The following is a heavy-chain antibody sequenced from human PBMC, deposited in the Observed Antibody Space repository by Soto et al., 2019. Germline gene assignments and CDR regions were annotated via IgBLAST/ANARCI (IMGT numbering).Heavy chain of an antibody. CDR1: GGSISSSSYY. D-gene: IGHD2-2*01. J-gene: IGHJ6*02. CDR3: ARLGGYCSGTSCYGYYGMDV. Sequence: PETLSLTCTVSGGSISSSSYYWGWIRQPPGKGLEWIGSIYYSGSTYYNPSLKSRVTISVDTSKNQFSLKVSSVTAADTAVYYCARLGGYCSGTSCYGYYGMDVWGQGTTVTVS. V-gene: IGHV4-39*01. CDR2: IYYSGST.